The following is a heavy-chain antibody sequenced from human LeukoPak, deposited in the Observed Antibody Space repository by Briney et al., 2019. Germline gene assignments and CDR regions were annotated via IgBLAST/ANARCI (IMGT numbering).Heavy chain of an antibody. CDR1: GYTLTTYG. D-gene: IGHD2-21*02. J-gene: IGHJ4*02. CDR2: ISTYNGNS. CDR3: ARSYLVVVTAHTFVDY. V-gene: IGHV1-18*01. Sequence: ASVSVSCKASGYTLTTYGISCVRQAPGQGLEWMGWISTYNGNSNYAQKLQGRVTMTTDTSASTAYMELRSLRSDDTAVYYCARSYLVVVTAHTFVDYWGQGTLVTVSS.